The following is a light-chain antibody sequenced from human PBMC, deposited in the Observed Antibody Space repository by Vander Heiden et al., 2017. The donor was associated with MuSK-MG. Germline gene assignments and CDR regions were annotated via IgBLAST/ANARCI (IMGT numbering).Light chain of an antibody. J-gene: IGLJ2*01. V-gene: IGLV1-44*01. CDR3: AAWDASRNGVV. CDR2: SDK. Sequence: QSVLPQPPSASGTPGQRVTISCSGSSCNIGSNTVNWYRQRPGTAPNLLIYSDKQRLSGVPERFSGAKSGTSASLAISGLQAEDEADYYCAAWDASRNGVVFGGGTKLTVL. CDR1: SCNIGSNT.